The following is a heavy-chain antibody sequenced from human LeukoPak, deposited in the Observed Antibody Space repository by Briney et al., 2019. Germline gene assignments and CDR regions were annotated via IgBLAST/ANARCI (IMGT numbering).Heavy chain of an antibody. D-gene: IGHD3-22*01. J-gene: IGHJ4*02. V-gene: IGHV3-48*01. CDR3: ARTGSHDSSGYYSSDY. CDR2: ISSSSSTI. Sequence: GSLRLSCAASGFTFSSYSMNWVRQAPGKGLEWVSYISSSSSTIYYADSVKGRFTISRDNAKNSLYLQMNSLRAEDTAVYYCARTGSHDSSGYYSSDYWGQGTLVTVSS. CDR1: GFTFSSYS.